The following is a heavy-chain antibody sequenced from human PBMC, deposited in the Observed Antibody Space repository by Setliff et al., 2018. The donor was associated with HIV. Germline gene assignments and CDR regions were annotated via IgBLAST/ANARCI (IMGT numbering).Heavy chain of an antibody. J-gene: IGHJ6*03. CDR2: ISADNGDT. D-gene: IGHD2-8*02. V-gene: IGHV1-18*01. Sequence: ASVKVSCKASGYTLTNYGISWVRQAPGQGLEWMGWISADNGDTNYPQKLQGRVTMPTDTSTSTAYMELRSLRSDDTAVYYCARVIDDGVLYWSYYMDVWGKGTTVTVSS. CDR3: ARVIDDGVLYWSYYMDV. CDR1: GYTLTNYG.